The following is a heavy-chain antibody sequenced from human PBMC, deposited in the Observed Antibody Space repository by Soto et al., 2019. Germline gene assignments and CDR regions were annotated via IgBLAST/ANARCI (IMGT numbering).Heavy chain of an antibody. D-gene: IGHD3-10*01. CDR1: GVSITSGTYY. CDR3: ALSSGKLLWFGEPFSGSGFDH. J-gene: IGHJ5*02. V-gene: IGHV4-39*01. CDR2: IYYTGST. Sequence: LSLTCTVSGVSITSGTYYWGWIRQPPGKGLEWIGTIYYTGSTYYDPSLKSRVTISVDTSKNQFSLKLTSVTAADTAVYYCALSSGKLLWFGEPFSGSGFDHWGQGTLVTVSS.